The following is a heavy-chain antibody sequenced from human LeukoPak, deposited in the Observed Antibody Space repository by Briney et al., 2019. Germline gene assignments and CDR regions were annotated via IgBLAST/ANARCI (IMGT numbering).Heavy chain of an antibody. CDR2: MYYSGNT. V-gene: IGHV4-39*07. CDR3: ARLYDYVWGSYDY. Sequence: SETLSLTCTVSGGSISSSSYYWGWIRQPPGKGLEWIGSMYYSGNTYYNPSLKSRVTISVDTSKNQFSLKLSSVTAADTAVYYCARLYDYVWGSYDYWGQGTLVTVSS. D-gene: IGHD3-16*01. J-gene: IGHJ4*02. CDR1: GGSISSSSYY.